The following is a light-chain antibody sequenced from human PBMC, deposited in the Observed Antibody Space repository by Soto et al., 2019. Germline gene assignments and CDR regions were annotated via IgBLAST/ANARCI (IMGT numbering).Light chain of an antibody. Sequence: VVTQEPSLTVSPGGTVTLTCGSSTGAVTSNHHPYWFQQKAGQAPRTLIYDTSNKHSWTPARFSGSLLGDKAALTLSGAQPEDEAQYYCLLSYNAARVFGGGTKVTVL. CDR1: TGAVTSNHH. J-gene: IGLJ2*01. CDR3: LLSYNAARV. CDR2: DTS. V-gene: IGLV7-46*01.